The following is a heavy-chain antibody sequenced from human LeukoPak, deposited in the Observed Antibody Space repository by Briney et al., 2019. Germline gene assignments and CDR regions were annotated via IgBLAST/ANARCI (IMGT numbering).Heavy chain of an antibody. CDR2: ISSSGSTI. V-gene: IGHV3-48*04. J-gene: IGHJ4*02. Sequence: PGGSLRLSCAASGFTFSSYSMNWVRQAPGKGLEWVSYISSSGSTIYYADSVKGRLTISRDNAKNSLYLQMNSLRAEDTAVYYCARVDYGGNSASYWGQGTLVTVSS. D-gene: IGHD4-23*01. CDR3: ARVDYGGNSASY. CDR1: GFTFSSYS.